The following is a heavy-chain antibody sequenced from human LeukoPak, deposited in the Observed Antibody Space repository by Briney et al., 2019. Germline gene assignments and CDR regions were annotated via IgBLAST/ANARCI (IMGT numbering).Heavy chain of an antibody. V-gene: IGHV4-39*02. D-gene: IGHD2-15*01. CDR3: ARDTHGMDV. CDR1: GGSISSSSYY. J-gene: IGHJ6*02. Sequence: SETLSLTCTVSGGSISSSSYYWGWIRQPPGKGLEWIGSIYYSGSTYYNPSLKSRVTISVDTSKNQFSLKLSSVTAADTAVYYCARDTHGMDVWGQGTTVTVSS. CDR2: IYYSGST.